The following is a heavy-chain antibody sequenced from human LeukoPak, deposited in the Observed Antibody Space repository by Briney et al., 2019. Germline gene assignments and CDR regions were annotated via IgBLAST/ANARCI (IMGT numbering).Heavy chain of an antibody. Sequence: PSETLSLTCAVSGYSISSGYYWGWIRQPPGKGLEWIGSIYHSGRTYYNPSLKSRVTISVDTSKNQFSLKLTSVTAADTAVYYCAKHNRVRGYMEVWGKGTTVTVSS. CDR3: AKHNRVRGYMEV. D-gene: IGHD3-10*01. V-gene: IGHV4-38-2*01. CDR1: GYSISSGYY. J-gene: IGHJ6*03. CDR2: IYHSGRT.